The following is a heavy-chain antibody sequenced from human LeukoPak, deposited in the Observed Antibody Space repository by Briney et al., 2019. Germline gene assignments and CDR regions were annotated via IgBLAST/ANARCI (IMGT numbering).Heavy chain of an antibody. J-gene: IGHJ4*02. CDR3: AKAYGTNGYYQLPIDF. CDR2: ITGRSSNT. Sequence: PGGSLRLSCAASGFTFSNFAMSWVRQAPGKGLEWVSDITGRSSNTYYADSVKGRFTISRDNSRNTLYLQLNNLRADHTALYYCAKAYGTNGYYQLPIDFWGRGTLVAVSS. V-gene: IGHV3-23*01. CDR1: GFTFSNFA. D-gene: IGHD3-22*01.